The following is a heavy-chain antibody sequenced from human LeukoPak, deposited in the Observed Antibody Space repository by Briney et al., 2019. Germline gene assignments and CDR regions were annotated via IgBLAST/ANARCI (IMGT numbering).Heavy chain of an antibody. J-gene: IGHJ4*02. V-gene: IGHV3-74*01. CDR1: GFTFSTYC. CDR3: VRDFRSADY. Sequence: QSGGSLRLSCAASGFTFSTYCMHWVRQAPGKGPMWVSRICPDGTVTNYADSVKARFIISRDNARNTAYLQMNSLRVEDTAVYYCVRDFRSADYWGQGTLVTVSS. CDR2: ICPDGTVT.